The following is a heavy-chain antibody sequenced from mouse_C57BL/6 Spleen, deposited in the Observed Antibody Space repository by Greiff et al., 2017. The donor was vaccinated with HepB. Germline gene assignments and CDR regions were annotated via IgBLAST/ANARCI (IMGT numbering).Heavy chain of an antibody. Sequence: EVQLVESGPGLVKPSQSLSLTCSVTGYSITSCYYWNWIRQFPGNKLEWMGYISYDGSNNYNPSLKNRISITRDTSKNQFFLKLNSVTTEDTATYCCASEIWRDDYDEGGAWWGQGTLVTVSA. CDR3: ASEIWRDDYDEGGAW. CDR1: GYSITSCYY. CDR2: ISYDGSN. J-gene: IGHJ3*01. D-gene: IGHD2-4*01. V-gene: IGHV3-6*01.